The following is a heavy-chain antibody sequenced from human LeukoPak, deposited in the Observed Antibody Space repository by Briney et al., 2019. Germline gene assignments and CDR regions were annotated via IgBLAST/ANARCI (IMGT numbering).Heavy chain of an antibody. CDR3: ARRDPYTSGSYYFDY. D-gene: IGHD3-10*01. J-gene: IGHJ4*02. Sequence: SETLSLTCTVSSGSMSSFYWNWIRQPPGKGLEWIGYISYTGSANYNPSLKSRATISIGTSKTQFSLRLSSVTAADTAEYYCARRDPYTSGSYYFDYWGQGALVTVSS. CDR2: ISYTGSA. V-gene: IGHV4-59*08. CDR1: SGSMSSFY.